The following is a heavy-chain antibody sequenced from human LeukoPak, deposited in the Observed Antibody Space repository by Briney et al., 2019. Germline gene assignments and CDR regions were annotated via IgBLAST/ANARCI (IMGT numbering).Heavy chain of an antibody. D-gene: IGHD2-21*02. CDR3: ARSRCGGDCYSDGFDI. Sequence: PGRSLRLSCAASGFTVSSNYMSWVRQAPGKGLEWVSVIYSGGSTYYADSVKRRFTISRHNSKNTLYLQMNSLRAEDTAVYYCARSRCGGDCYSDGFDIWGQGTMVTVSS. J-gene: IGHJ3*02. CDR2: IYSGGST. V-gene: IGHV3-53*04. CDR1: GFTVSSNY.